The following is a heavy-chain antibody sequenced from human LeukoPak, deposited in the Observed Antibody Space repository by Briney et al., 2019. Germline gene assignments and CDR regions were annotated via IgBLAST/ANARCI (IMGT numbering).Heavy chain of an antibody. CDR1: GGSTCSRSDY. CDR2: LDSIGST. CDR3: SRSHDYGGLYFYYYMDV. Sequence: SETLSLTCTVSGGSTCSRSDYWGWIRQTPGKGLEWIGNLDSIGSTCYNPSLKSRVNISGGTSKNQFSLNLRSVTAADTAIYFCSRSHDYGGLYFYYYMDVWGKGTTVTVAS. V-gene: IGHV4-39*01. D-gene: IGHD4-23*01. J-gene: IGHJ6*03.